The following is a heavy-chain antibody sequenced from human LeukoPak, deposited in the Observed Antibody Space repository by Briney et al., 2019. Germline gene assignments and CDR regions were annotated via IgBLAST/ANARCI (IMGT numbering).Heavy chain of an antibody. J-gene: IGHJ3*02. Sequence: GESLKISCKGSGYSFPTYWIGWVRQMPGKGLEWMGIIYPSDSDTKYSPSFQGQVTISADTSTNTAYLQWSSLKDSDAAVYFCARQRYCTGGSCFIWYAAFDIWGQGTVVTVSS. D-gene: IGHD2-15*01. CDR3: ARQRYCTGGSCFIWYAAFDI. CDR2: IYPSDSDT. CDR1: GYSFPTYW. V-gene: IGHV5-51*01.